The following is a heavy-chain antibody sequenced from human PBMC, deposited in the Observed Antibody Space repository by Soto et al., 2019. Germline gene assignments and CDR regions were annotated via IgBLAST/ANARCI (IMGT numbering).Heavy chain of an antibody. J-gene: IGHJ4*02. Sequence: XETLPRPCTVSGGSVSSDHYYWNWIRQPPGKRLEWIGYMHYSGSTNYNPSLKSRVTISVDTSKNQFSLKLSSVTAADTAVYYCASWYSSTWSNFDNWGQGILVTFSS. CDR1: GGSVSSDHYY. V-gene: IGHV4-61*01. D-gene: IGHD6-13*01. CDR3: ASWYSSTWSNFDN. CDR2: MHYSGST.